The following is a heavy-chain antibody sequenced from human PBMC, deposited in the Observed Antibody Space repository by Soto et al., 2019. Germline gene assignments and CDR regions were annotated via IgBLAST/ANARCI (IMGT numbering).Heavy chain of an antibody. CDR3: ARETSTGNYYMDV. CDR1: GFSFSYYG. D-gene: IGHD2-2*01. Sequence: EVQLVESGGGLVQPGGSLRLSCAASGFSFSYYGMNWVRQAPGKGLEWVSYISTSSSNIYYADSVKGRFTISRVNAKNSLSLQMNSLRAADTAVYYCARETSTGNYYMDVWGKGTTVTVSS. J-gene: IGHJ6*03. CDR2: ISTSSSNI. V-gene: IGHV3-48*01.